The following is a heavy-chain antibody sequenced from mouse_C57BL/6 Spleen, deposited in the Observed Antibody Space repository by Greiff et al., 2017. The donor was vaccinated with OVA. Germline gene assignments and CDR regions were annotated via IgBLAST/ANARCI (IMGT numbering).Heavy chain of an antibody. Sequence: EVQVVESGGGLVKPGGSLKLSCAASGFTFSDYGMHWVRQAPEKGLEWVAYISSGSSTIYYADTVKGRFTISRDNAKNTLFLQMTSLRSEDTAMYYCARTGYDYDYYAMDYWGQGTSVTVSS. CDR1: GFTFSDYG. V-gene: IGHV5-17*01. J-gene: IGHJ4*01. D-gene: IGHD2-4*01. CDR3: ARTGYDYDYYAMDY. CDR2: ISSGSSTI.